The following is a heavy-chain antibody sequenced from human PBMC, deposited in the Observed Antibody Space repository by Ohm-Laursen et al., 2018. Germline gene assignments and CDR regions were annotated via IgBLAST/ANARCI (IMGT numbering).Heavy chain of an antibody. Sequence: ASVKVSCKASGYTFTDYFMHWVRQAPGQGLEWMAWINPNTGDTNYAQKFQGRVTLTRDTSITTAYMELSRLRSDDSAVYYCARVERGYSGYVDYYYGMDVWGRGTTVTVSS. D-gene: IGHD5-12*01. J-gene: IGHJ6*02. V-gene: IGHV1-2*02. CDR1: GYTFTDYF. CDR3: ARVERGYSGYVDYYYGMDV. CDR2: INPNTGDT.